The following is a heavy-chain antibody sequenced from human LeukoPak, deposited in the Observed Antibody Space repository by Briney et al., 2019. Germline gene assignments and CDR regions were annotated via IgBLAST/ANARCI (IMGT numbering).Heavy chain of an antibody. V-gene: IGHV1-2*02. CDR1: GYTFTGYY. CDR2: INPNTGGI. D-gene: IGHD2-8*01. J-gene: IGHJ6*03. CDR3: ARGGLRVMVYRLYYMDV. Sequence: ASVKVSCKASGYTFTGYYIHWVRQAPGQGLEWMGWINPNTGGIKYAQKFQGRVTMTRDTSISTSYMDLSRLRSDDTAVYYCARGGLRVMVYRLYYMDVWGKGTTVTVSS.